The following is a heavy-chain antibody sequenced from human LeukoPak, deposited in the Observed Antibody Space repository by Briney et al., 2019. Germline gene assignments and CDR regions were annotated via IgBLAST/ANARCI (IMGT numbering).Heavy chain of an antibody. D-gene: IGHD2-21*01. Sequence: GESLRLSCAASGFTFSNYEMSWVRQTPGKGLEWVSHIYTDNNIYQADAVKGRFTISRDNAKNSLYLQMNGLRAEDTAIYYCARASNSPFDCWGQGTLVTVSS. CDR3: ARASNSPFDC. CDR1: GFTFSNYE. V-gene: IGHV3-48*03. J-gene: IGHJ4*02. CDR2: IYTDNNI.